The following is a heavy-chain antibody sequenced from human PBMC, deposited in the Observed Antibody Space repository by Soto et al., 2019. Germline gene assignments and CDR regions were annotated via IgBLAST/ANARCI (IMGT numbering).Heavy chain of an antibody. J-gene: IGHJ5*02. D-gene: IGHD2-15*01. CDR3: ARQVVVAAANWFDP. CDR1: GGSISSGGYY. CDR2: IYYSGST. Sequence: SETLSLTCTVSGGSISSGGYYWSWIRQHPGKGLEWIGYIYYSGSTYYNPSLKSRVTISVDTSKNQFSLKLSSVTAADTAVYYCARQVVVAAANWFDPRGQGTLVTVSS. V-gene: IGHV4-31*03.